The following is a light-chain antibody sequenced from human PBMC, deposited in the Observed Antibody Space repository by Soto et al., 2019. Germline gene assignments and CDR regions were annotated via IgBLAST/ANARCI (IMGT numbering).Light chain of an antibody. CDR3: HQYGTSART. CDR2: GAS. J-gene: IGKJ2*01. CDR1: QSVGGSY. Sequence: EIVLTQSPGTLSLSPGERATLSCRASQSVGGSYLAWYQKKHGQAPRLLIYGASSRATGIPDRFSGSGSGTDFTLTISGLEPEDFAVYYCHQYGTSARTFGQGTKLEIK. V-gene: IGKV3-20*01.